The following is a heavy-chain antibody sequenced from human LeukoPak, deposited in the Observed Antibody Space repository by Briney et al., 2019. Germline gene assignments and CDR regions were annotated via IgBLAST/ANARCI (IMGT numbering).Heavy chain of an antibody. CDR3: ARRITMVRGFDY. Sequence: NPSETLSLTCAVSGGSISSSNWWSWVRQPPGKGLEWIGKINHSGSTNYNPSLKSRATISVDTSKNQFSLKLSSVTAADTAVYYCARRITMVRGFDYWGQGTLVTVSS. D-gene: IGHD3-10*01. CDR2: INHSGST. CDR1: GGSISSSNW. V-gene: IGHV4-4*02. J-gene: IGHJ4*02.